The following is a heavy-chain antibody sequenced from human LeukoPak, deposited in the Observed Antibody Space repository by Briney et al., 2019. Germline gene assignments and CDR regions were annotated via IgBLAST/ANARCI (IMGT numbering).Heavy chain of an antibody. J-gene: IGHJ6*03. CDR2: ISSSGTYI. Sequence: GGSLRLSCAASGFTLNTYTMNWVRQAPGKGLEWVSSISSSGTYIYYADSVKGRFTISRDDAKNSLYLQMNSLRAEDTAVYYCARAAGSGSFQTYYYYMDVWGKGTTVTISS. CDR3: ARAAGSGSFQTYYYYMDV. V-gene: IGHV3-21*01. CDR1: GFTLNTYT. D-gene: IGHD3-10*01.